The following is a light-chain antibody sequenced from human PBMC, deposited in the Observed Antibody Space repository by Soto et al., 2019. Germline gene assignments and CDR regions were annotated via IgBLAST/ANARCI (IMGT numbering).Light chain of an antibody. J-gene: IGKJ5*01. V-gene: IGKV3D-20*02. CDR3: QQRHMWPIT. CDR2: GAS. CDR1: QGVSSSS. Sequence: EIVLTQSPGTLSLSPGERATLSCRASQGVSSSSLAWFQQKPGQAPRLLIYGASNRATGIPDRFSGSGSGTDFTLTVSRLEPEDSAVYYCQQRHMWPITFGQGTRLEIK.